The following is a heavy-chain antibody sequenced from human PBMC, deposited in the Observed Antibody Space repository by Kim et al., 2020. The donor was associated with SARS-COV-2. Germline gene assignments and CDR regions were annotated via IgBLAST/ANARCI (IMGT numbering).Heavy chain of an antibody. J-gene: IGHJ4*02. CDR3: ATVDLRENSSFDY. V-gene: IGHV1-24*01. D-gene: IGHD6-6*01. Sequence: AQKFQGRVTMTEDTSTDTAYMEVSRLRSEDTAVYYCATVDLRENSSFDYWGQGTLVTVSS.